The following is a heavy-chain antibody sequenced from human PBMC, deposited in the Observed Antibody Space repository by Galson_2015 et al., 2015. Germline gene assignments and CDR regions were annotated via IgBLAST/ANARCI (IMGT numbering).Heavy chain of an antibody. CDR1: GDSVSSNSVI. CDR3: ARDGPKGLTSFDY. D-gene: IGHD1-14*01. V-gene: IGHV6-1*01. Sequence: CAISGDSVSSNSVIWHWIRQSPSRGLEWLGRTYYRSKWYIDYAASVNSRITINPDTSKNQFSLQLNSVTPEDTAVYYCARDGPKGLTSFDYWGQGTLVTVSS. CDR2: TYYRSKWYI. J-gene: IGHJ4*02.